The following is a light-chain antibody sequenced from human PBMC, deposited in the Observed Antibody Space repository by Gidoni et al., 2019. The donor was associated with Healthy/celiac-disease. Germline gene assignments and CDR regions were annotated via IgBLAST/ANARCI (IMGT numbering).Light chain of an antibody. CDR3: CSYAGSSTYAV. Sequence: QSALTPPASVSGSPGQSITIACTGTSSDVGSYHLVSWYQQQPGKAPKLMIYEGSKRPSGVSNRFSGSKSGNTASRTISGLQAEDEADYYCCSYAGSSTYAVFGGGTQLTVL. J-gene: IGLJ7*01. CDR1: SSDVGSYHL. CDR2: EGS. V-gene: IGLV2-23*01.